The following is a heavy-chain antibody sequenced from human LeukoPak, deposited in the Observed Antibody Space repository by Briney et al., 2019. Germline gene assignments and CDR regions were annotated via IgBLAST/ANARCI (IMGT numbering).Heavy chain of an antibody. CDR1: GFTLSNFA. Sequence: GGSLRLSCAASGFTLSNFAMHWVRQATGKGLEWVSAIGTAGDTFYPGSVKGRFTISRENAKNSLYLQMNSLRVEDTAVYYCAREIRGKGFDYWGQGTLVTVSS. CDR3: AREIRGKGFDY. D-gene: IGHD3-16*01. CDR2: IGTAGDT. J-gene: IGHJ4*02. V-gene: IGHV3-13*01.